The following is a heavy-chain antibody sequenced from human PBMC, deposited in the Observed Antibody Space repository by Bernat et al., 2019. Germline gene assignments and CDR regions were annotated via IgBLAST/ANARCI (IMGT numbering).Heavy chain of an antibody. V-gene: IGHV4-31*03. CDR2: IYYRGST. Sequence: QVQLQESGPGLVKPSQTLSLTCTVSGGSISSGGYYWSWIRQHPGKGLEWIGYIYYRGSTYYNPSLKSRVTISVDTSKTQFSLKLSSVTAADTAVYYCARDATSTRAFDIWGQGTMVTVSS. J-gene: IGHJ3*02. CDR1: GGSISSGGYY. CDR3: ARDATSTRAFDI.